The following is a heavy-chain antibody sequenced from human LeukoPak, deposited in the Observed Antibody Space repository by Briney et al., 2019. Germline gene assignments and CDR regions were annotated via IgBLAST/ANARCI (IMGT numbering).Heavy chain of an antibody. CDR3: ARDLGGSSSSAGFDP. Sequence: GGSLRLSCAASGFTFSTYEMDWVRQAPGKGLEWVSYISSSGSAMYYTDSVKGRFTISRDNAKNSLYLQMTSLRAEATAVYYCARDLGGSSSSAGFDPWGQRTLVTVSP. CDR2: ISSSGSAM. CDR1: GFTFSTYE. V-gene: IGHV3-48*03. D-gene: IGHD6-6*01. J-gene: IGHJ5*02.